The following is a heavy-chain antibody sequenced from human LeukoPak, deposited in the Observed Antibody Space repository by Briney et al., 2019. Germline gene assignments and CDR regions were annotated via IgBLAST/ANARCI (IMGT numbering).Heavy chain of an antibody. CDR2: INHNGST. V-gene: IGHV4-34*01. Sequence: SETLSLTCAVYGGSLSGYYWSWIRQPPGKGLEWIGEINHNGSTNYNPSLKSRVTISVDTSKNQFSLKLSSVTAADTAVYYCAREGRGLIVGATRNWFDPWGQGTLVTVSS. CDR1: GGSLSGYY. D-gene: IGHD1-26*01. J-gene: IGHJ5*02. CDR3: AREGRGLIVGATRNWFDP.